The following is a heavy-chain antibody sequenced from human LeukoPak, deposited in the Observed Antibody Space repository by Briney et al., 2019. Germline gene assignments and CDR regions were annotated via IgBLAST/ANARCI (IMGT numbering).Heavy chain of an antibody. CDR2: IYYSGST. D-gene: IGHD3-9*01. CDR3: ARGFDWPVIDY. V-gene: IGHV4-59*01. CDR1: GGSFSGYY. Sequence: KPSETLSLTCAVYGGSFSGYYWSWIRQPPGKGLEWIGYIYYSGSTNYNPSLKSRVTISVDTSKNQFSLKLSSVTAADTAVYYCARGFDWPVIDYWGQGTLVTVSS. J-gene: IGHJ4*02.